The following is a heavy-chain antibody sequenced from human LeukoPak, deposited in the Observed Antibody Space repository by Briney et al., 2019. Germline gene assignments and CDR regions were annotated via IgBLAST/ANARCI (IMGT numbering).Heavy chain of an antibody. D-gene: IGHD3-22*01. CDR1: GVTFSIAW. J-gene: IGHJ4*02. CDR3: TADVSDSSGPSFDY. V-gene: IGHV3-15*01. Sequence: GGSLRLSCGGTGVTFSIAWMNWVRQAPGEGLEWVARIKTQSEGSQTDYAAPVKGRFTISRDDSENKLYLQMNSLKTEDTAVYYCTADVSDSSGPSFDYWGQGTLVTVSS. CDR2: IKTQSEGSQT.